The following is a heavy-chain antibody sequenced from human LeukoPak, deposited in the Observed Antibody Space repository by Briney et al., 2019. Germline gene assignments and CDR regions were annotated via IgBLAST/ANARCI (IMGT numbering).Heavy chain of an antibody. CDR3: AREDCSGGSCSSFDY. D-gene: IGHD2-15*01. V-gene: IGHV4-34*01. CDR2: INHSGST. J-gene: IGHJ4*02. CDR1: GGSLSGYY. Sequence: SETLSLTCAVYGGSLSGYYWSWIRQPPGKGLEWIGEINHSGSTNYNSALKSRVTISVDPSKNQFPLKLNSVTAADTAVYYCAREDCSGGSCSSFDYWGQGTLVTVSS.